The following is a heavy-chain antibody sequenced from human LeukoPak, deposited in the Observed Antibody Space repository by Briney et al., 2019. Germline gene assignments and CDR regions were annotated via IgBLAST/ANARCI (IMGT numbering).Heavy chain of an antibody. D-gene: IGHD3-16*01. CDR1: GFTFRNYA. CDR2: INYDSGFI. CDR3: VRDPPEINVAEYFQY. J-gene: IGHJ1*01. V-gene: IGHV3-21*01. Sequence: GGPLRLSCAASGFTFRNYAMNWVRQAPGKGPEWVSSINYDSGFINYADSVKGRFTISRDNSKNSLYLQMTTLRAEDTAVYYCVRDPPEINVAEYFQYWGQGALVIVSS.